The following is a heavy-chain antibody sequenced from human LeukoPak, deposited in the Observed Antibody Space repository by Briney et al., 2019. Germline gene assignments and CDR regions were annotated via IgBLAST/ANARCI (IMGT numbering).Heavy chain of an antibody. J-gene: IGHJ4*02. CDR2: LRYDGSNK. Sequence: GGSLRLSCAASGFTFSSYGMHWVRPAPGKGLEWVAFLRYDGSNKYYAASVKGRFTISRDNSKNPLYLQMNSLSAEDTAIYYCAKAQRSSLPQYSNYFYYWGRGTLVTVSA. CDR3: AKAQRSSLPQYSNYFYY. V-gene: IGHV3-30*02. CDR1: GFTFSSYG. D-gene: IGHD4-11*01.